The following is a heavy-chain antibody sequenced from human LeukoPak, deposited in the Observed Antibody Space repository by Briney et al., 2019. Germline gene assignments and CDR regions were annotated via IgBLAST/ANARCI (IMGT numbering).Heavy chain of an antibody. CDR1: GFTFSSYW. J-gene: IGHJ4*02. D-gene: IGHD6-19*01. CDR3: ARNFYQWLVGR. CDR2: IKQDGSEK. Sequence: PGGSLRLSCVASGFTFSSYWMSWVRQAPGKGLEWVANIKQDGSEKYYVDSVKGRFTISRDNAKNSLYLQMNSLRAEDTAVYYCARNFYQWLVGRWGQGTLVTVSS. V-gene: IGHV3-7*01.